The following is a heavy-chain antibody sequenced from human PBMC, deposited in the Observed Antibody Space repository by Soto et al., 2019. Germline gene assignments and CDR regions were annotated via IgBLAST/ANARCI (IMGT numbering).Heavy chain of an antibody. J-gene: IGHJ6*02. CDR3: AAQTYYNDSSGYPQRYGMDV. CDR2: IYYSGST. Sequence: SETLSLTCTVSGGSISSYYWSWIRQPPGKGLEWIGYIYYSGSTNYNPSLKSRVTISVDTSKNQFSLKLSSVTAADTAGYYCAAQTYYNDSSGYPQRYGMDVWGQGTTVTVS. D-gene: IGHD3-22*01. CDR1: GGSISSYY. V-gene: IGHV4-59*01.